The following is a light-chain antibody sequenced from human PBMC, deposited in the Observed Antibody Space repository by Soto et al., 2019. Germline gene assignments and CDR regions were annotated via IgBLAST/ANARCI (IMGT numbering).Light chain of an antibody. CDR2: DTS. J-gene: IGKJ5*01. V-gene: IGKV3-15*01. Sequence: EVVMTQSPATLSVSPGEGVTLSCRANQGIGDTLAWYQHKPGQTPRLLIYDTSTRATGVPARFSGSGSGTDFTLTISRLEPEDFAVYYCQQHGTSPITFGQGTRLEI. CDR3: QQHGTSPIT. CDR1: QGIGDT.